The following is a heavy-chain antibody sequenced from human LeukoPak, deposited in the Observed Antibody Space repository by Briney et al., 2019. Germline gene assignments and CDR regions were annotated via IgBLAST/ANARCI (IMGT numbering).Heavy chain of an antibody. J-gene: IGHJ3*02. V-gene: IGHV4-59*08. CDR1: GGSISSYY. Sequence: KPSETLSLTCTVSGGSISSYYWSWIRQPPGKGLEWIGYIYYSGSTNYNPSLKSRVAISVDTSKNQFSLKLTSVTAADTAVYYYARFHGYDGFDIWGQGTMVTVSS. D-gene: IGHD5-18*01. CDR3: ARFHGYDGFDI. CDR2: IYYSGST.